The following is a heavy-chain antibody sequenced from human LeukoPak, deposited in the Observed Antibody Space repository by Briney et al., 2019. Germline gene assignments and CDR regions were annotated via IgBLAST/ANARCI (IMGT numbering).Heavy chain of an antibody. Sequence: ASVKVSCQAIGYTFTDHDFHWLRQAPGQGIEWMGWIHPGRGDTNIAQKFQGRVSLTRDMSISTAYMELSRLTSDDTAVYYCARDHNWGPDYWGQGTLVTVSS. CDR2: IHPGRGDT. J-gene: IGHJ4*02. CDR1: GYTFTDHD. V-gene: IGHV1-2*02. D-gene: IGHD7-27*01. CDR3: ARDHNWGPDY.